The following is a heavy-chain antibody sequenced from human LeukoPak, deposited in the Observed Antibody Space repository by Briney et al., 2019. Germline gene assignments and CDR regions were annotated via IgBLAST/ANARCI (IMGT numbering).Heavy chain of an antibody. CDR1: GFTFSSYA. CDR3: ARDSAADRSWELLFDY. D-gene: IGHD1-26*01. V-gene: IGHV3-30-3*01. CDR2: ISYDGSNK. Sequence: GGSLRLSCAASGFTFSSYAMHWVRQAPGKGLEWVAVISYDGSNKYYADSVKGRFTISRDNSKNTLYPQMNSLRAEDTAVYYCARDSAADRSWELLFDYWGQGTLVTVSS. J-gene: IGHJ4*02.